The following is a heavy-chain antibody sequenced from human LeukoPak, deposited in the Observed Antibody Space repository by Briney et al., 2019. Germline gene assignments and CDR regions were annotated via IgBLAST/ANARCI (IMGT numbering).Heavy chain of an antibody. V-gene: IGHV5-51*01. CDR1: GYSFSNYW. CDR2: IYPGDSNT. CDR3: ARQPLVRDCGGDCEFDY. J-gene: IGHJ4*02. D-gene: IGHD2-21*02. Sequence: RGESLQISCKGSGYSFSNYWIGWVRQLPGKGLEWMGIIYPGDSNTRYSPSFQGQVTISADKSISTAYLQWTSLKASDTAIYYCARQPLVRDCGGDCEFDYWGQGTRVSVSS.